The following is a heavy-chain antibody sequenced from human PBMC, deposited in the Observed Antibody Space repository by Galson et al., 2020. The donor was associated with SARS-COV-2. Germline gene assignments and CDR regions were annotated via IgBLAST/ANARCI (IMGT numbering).Heavy chain of an antibody. D-gene: IGHD2-8*01. CDR1: GGSISSSSYY. V-gene: IGHV4-39*01. J-gene: IGHJ3*02. Sequence: SETLSLTCPVSGGSISSSSYYWGWIRQPPGKGLEWIGSIYYSGSTYYNPSLKSRVTISVDTSKNQFALKLSSVTAADTAVYYCASRCTNGVCLTSAFDIWGQGTMVTVSS. CDR3: ASRCTNGVCLTSAFDI. CDR2: IYYSGST.